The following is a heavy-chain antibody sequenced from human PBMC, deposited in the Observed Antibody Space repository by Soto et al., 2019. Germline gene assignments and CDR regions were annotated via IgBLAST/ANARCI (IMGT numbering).Heavy chain of an antibody. CDR1: GYSFTSYW. CDR3: ASFFDYYDSSGYYRSPRDY. CDR2: IDPSDSYT. V-gene: IGHV5-10-1*01. J-gene: IGHJ4*02. Sequence: GESLKIPCKGSGYSFTSYWISWVRQMPGKGPEWMGRIDPSDSYTNYSPPFQGPVTISADKSISTAYLQWSSLKASDTAMYYCASFFDYYDSSGYYRSPRDYWGQGPLVTVPS. D-gene: IGHD3-22*01.